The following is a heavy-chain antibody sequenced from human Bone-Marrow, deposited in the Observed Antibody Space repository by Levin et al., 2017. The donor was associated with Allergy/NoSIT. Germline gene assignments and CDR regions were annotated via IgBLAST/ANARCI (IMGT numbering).Heavy chain of an antibody. CDR3: AKSLPAPKSLNFDY. CDR1: GDSLNSNNYY. Sequence: SETLSLTCTVSGDSLNSNNYYWGWIRQPPGKGLEWIGSISYTGNTYYNASLKSRLTISADTSNNQFSLKLTSVTPADTALYYCAKSLPAPKSLNFDYWGQGTLVTVSS. J-gene: IGHJ4*02. V-gene: IGHV4-39*01. D-gene: IGHD5/OR15-5a*01. CDR2: ISYTGNT.